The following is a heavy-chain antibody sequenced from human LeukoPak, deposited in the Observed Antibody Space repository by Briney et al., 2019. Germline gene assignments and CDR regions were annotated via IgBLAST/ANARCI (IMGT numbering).Heavy chain of an antibody. Sequence: GGSLRLSCAASGFTFSSYAMSWVRQAPGKGLEWVSTIGGSGANTYYADSLRGRFTISRDNSKNTLYLQMNSLRAEDTAVYYCAKRGVYGNLYFDYWGQGTLATVSS. J-gene: IGHJ4*02. CDR3: AKRGVYGNLYFDY. CDR1: GFTFSSYA. D-gene: IGHD4-11*01. CDR2: IGGSGANT. V-gene: IGHV3-23*01.